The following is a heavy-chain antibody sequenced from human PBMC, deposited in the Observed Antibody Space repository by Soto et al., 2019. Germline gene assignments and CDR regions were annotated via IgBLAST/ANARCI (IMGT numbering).Heavy chain of an antibody. CDR2: ISYDGSDK. CDR1: GFTFNTYG. D-gene: IGHD2-2*02. Sequence: QDHLVESGGGVVQPGTSLRLSCAASGFTFNTYGMHWVRQAPGKGLEWVAVISYDGSDKFYADSVKGRFTISRDNSKNTLYLQMSSLRPEDTAIYYCAKSPNFYCSSPHSYKYYFDYWGQGTLVNVSS. CDR3: AKSPNFYCSSPHSYKYYFDY. J-gene: IGHJ4*02. V-gene: IGHV3-30*18.